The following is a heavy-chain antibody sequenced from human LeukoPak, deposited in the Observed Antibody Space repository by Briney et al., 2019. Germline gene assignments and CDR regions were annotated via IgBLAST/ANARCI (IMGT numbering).Heavy chain of an antibody. CDR2: IHYSGST. D-gene: IGHD3-22*01. CDR3: ARRQYHDSTGYWYYFDY. Sequence: PSETLSLTCTVSGGSINNYYWSWIRQPPGQGLEWIGQIHYSGSTNYNPSLKSRVTISVDTSKNQFSLNLNSVTAADTAKYYCARRQYHDSTGYWYYFDYWGQGTLVTVSS. J-gene: IGHJ4*02. V-gene: IGHV4-59*08. CDR1: GGSINNYY.